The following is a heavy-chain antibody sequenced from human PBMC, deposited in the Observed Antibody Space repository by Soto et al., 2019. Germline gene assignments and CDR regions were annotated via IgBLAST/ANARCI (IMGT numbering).Heavy chain of an antibody. CDR3: ARDAPHDDY. CDR2: ISSSSSTI. V-gene: IGHV3-48*01. CDR1: GFTFSSYS. Sequence: GGSLRLSCAASGFTFSSYSMNWVRQAPGKGLEWVSYISSSSSTIYYADSVKGRFTISRGNAKNSLYLQMNSLRAEDTAVYYCARDAPHDDYWGQGTLVTVSS. J-gene: IGHJ4*02.